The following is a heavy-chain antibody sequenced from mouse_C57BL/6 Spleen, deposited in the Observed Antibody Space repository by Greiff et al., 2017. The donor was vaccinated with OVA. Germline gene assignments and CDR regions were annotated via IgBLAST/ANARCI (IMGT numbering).Heavy chain of an antibody. Sequence: EVQVVESEGGLVQPGSSMKLSCTASGFTFSDYYMAWVRQVPEKGLEWVANINYDGSSTYYLDSLKSRFIISRDNAKNILYLQMSSLKSEDTATYYCARDQEVGTGTSFDYWGQGTTLTVSS. J-gene: IGHJ2*01. V-gene: IGHV5-16*01. CDR2: INYDGSST. CDR3: ARDQEVGTGTSFDY. CDR1: GFTFSDYY. D-gene: IGHD4-1*01.